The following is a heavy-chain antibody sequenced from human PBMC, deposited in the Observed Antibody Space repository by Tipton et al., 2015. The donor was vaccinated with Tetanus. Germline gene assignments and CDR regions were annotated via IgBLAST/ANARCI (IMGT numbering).Heavy chain of an antibody. J-gene: IGHJ4*02. Sequence: QVQLVQSGAEVKKPGASVKVSCKASGYTFSRYGISWVRQAPGQGLEWMGWIDTDNGKANYAQRFQDRVTMTTDASSSTVYMELRSLRSDDTAVYYCARSKLLWFGESLSGVDSLGQGTLVTVSA. CDR3: ARSKLLWFGESLSGVDS. CDR2: IDTDNGKA. V-gene: IGHV1-18*01. D-gene: IGHD3-10*01. CDR1: GYTFSRYG.